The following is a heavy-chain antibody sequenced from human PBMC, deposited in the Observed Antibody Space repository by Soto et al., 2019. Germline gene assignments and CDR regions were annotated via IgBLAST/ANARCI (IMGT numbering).Heavy chain of an antibody. V-gene: IGHV1-3*01. CDR1: GYSFTNYG. Sequence: ASVKVSCKASGYSFTNYGITWVRQAPGQGFEWMGWINAGNGNTKYSQKFQGRVTITRDTSASTAYMELSSLRSEDTAVYYCASSHRDPYYYYGMDVWGQGTTFTVSS. J-gene: IGHJ6*02. CDR2: INAGNGNT. CDR3: ASSHRDPYYYYGMDV.